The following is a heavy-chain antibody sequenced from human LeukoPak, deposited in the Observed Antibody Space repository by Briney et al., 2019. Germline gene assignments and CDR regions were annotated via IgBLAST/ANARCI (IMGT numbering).Heavy chain of an antibody. CDR2: FNPNSGGT. CDR3: ARASSGWYGFDY. Sequence: GASVKVSCKASGYTFTGYYMHWVRQAPGQGLEWLGRFNPNSGGTNYAQQFQGRVTMTRDTSISTAYMELSRLRSDDTAVYYCARASSGWYGFDYWGQGTLVTVSS. D-gene: IGHD6-19*01. J-gene: IGHJ4*02. V-gene: IGHV1-2*06. CDR1: GYTFTGYY.